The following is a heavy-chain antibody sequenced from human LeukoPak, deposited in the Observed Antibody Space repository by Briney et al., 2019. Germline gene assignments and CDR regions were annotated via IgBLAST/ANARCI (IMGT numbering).Heavy chain of an antibody. V-gene: IGHV4-61*01. CDR2: IYYSGST. J-gene: IGHJ5*02. D-gene: IGHD3-3*01. Sequence: SETLSLTCTVSDDSISSGNYYWSWIRQPPGEGLEWIGYIYYSGSTNYNPSLKSRVTISVDTSKNQFSLKLSSVTAADTAVYYCARGGADFWSGYHNWFDPWGQGTLVTVSS. CDR1: DDSISSGNYY. CDR3: ARGGADFWSGYHNWFDP.